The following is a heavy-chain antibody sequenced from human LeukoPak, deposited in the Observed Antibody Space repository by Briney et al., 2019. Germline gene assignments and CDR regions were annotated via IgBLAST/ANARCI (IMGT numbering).Heavy chain of an antibody. V-gene: IGHV4-59*01. Sequence: PSETLPLTCTVSGGSISSYYWSWIRQPPGKGLEWIGYIYYSGSTNYNPSLKSRVTISVDTSKNQFSLKLSSVTAADTAVYYCARATYQHDFDYWGQGTLVTVSS. CDR2: IYYSGST. CDR3: ARATYQHDFDY. D-gene: IGHD2-2*01. J-gene: IGHJ4*02. CDR1: GGSISSYY.